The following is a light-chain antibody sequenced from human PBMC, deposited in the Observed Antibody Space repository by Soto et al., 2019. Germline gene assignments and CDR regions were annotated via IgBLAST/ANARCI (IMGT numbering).Light chain of an antibody. CDR2: DAS. CDR1: QSVSSY. CDR3: QQRGNWPIT. V-gene: IGKV3-11*01. Sequence: EIVLTQSPATLSLSPGESATLSCRASQSVSSYLAWYQQKPAQAPSLLIYDASNRATGIPARFSGSGSGTDFTLTISSLEPEDFAVYYCQQRGNWPITFGQGTRLEIK. J-gene: IGKJ5*01.